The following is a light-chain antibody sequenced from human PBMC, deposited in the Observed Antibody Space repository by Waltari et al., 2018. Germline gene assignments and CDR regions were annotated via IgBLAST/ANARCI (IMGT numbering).Light chain of an antibody. CDR3: QQYNTYSS. J-gene: IGKJ2*01. Sequence: DIHITQSPPPLPASVGDRVTITRRARQSLSNWLAWYQQKPGKAPNLLIYKASILKSGVPSRFSGSGSETQFTLTISSLQPGDFATYYCQQYNTYSSFGQGTKLEIK. V-gene: IGKV1-5*03. CDR1: QSLSNW. CDR2: KAS.